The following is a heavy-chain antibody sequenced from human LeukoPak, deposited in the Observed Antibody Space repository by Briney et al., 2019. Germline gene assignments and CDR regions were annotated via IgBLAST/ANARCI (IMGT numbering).Heavy chain of an antibody. D-gene: IGHD1-14*01. CDR1: GLTFSSHA. V-gene: IGHV3-23*01. CDR2: ITGSGGST. J-gene: IGHJ4*02. CDR3: AKLGISDGIDY. Sequence: PGGSLRLSCAASGLTFSSHAMTWVRQAPGKGLEWGSSITGSGGSTFYAASVKGRFTISRDNSKNTLYLQMNSLRAEDTAVYYCAKLGISDGIDYWGQGTLVTVSS.